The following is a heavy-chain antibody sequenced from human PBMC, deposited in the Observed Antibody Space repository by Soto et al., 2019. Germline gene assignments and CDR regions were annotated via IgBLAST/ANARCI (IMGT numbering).Heavy chain of an antibody. Sequence: QVQLQQWGAGLLKPSETLSLTCAVYGGSFRGYYWRWIRQPPGKVLEWFGEINHSGSTNYNPSLKSRVTISLDTSKNQFSLKLSSVTADDTAVYYCARVGVVVPAAIDGFCYYYYGMEVWGQGTTVTVSS. V-gene: IGHV4-34*01. CDR2: INHSGST. D-gene: IGHD2-2*02. CDR3: ARVGVVVPAAIDGFCYYYYGMEV. J-gene: IGHJ6*02. CDR1: GGSFRGYY.